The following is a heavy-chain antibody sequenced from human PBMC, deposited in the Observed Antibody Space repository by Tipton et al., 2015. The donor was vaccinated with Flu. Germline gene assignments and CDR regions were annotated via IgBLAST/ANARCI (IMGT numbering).Heavy chain of an antibody. Sequence: TLSLTCSVSGGSINNYYLSWIRQPPGKGLEWIGSIYYSGSTYYNPSLKSRVAMSVDTSKNQLSLKLSSVTAADTAMFYCARLSFYDVDLKNFYFDYWGQGTLVTVSS. CDR2: IYYSGST. V-gene: IGHV4-59*04. CDR1: GGSINNYY. J-gene: IGHJ4*02. D-gene: IGHD3-10*02. CDR3: ARLSFYDVDLKNFYFDY.